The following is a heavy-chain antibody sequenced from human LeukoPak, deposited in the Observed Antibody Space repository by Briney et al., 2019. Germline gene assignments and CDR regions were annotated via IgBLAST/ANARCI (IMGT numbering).Heavy chain of an antibody. CDR1: GGSISNYY. V-gene: IGHV4-59*08. CDR3: ARLKLGAYFDL. D-gene: IGHD3-16*01. J-gene: IGHJ2*01. Sequence: PSETLSLTCTVSGGSISNYYWSWIRQPPGKGLEWIGYIYYSGTTNYNPSLKSRVTISVDTSKNQFSLKLNSVTAADTAVYYCARLKLGAYFDLWGRGTLVTVSS. CDR2: IYYSGTT.